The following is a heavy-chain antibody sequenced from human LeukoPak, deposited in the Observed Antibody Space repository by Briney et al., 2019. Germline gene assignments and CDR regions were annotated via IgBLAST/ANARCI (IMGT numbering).Heavy chain of an antibody. J-gene: IGHJ3*02. D-gene: IGHD5-12*01. CDR1: VGSISSYF. V-gene: IGHV4-59*01. CDR3: ARAQESYRRVDAIDI. CDR2: IYYSGRT. Sequence: SGTLSLTCTVSVGSISSYFWSWIRQPPGKGLEWIGCIYYSGRTNYNPSIKSRLTISVDTSKTHTSLNLSSVTAADTAVYYSARAQESYRRVDAIDIWGQGTMVTVSS.